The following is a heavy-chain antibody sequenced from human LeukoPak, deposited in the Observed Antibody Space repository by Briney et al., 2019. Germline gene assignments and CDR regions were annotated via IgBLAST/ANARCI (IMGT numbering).Heavy chain of an antibody. CDR3: ARDPPGIAAAGTEWFDP. J-gene: IGHJ5*02. Sequence: ASVKVSCKASGYIFTGYYMHWVRQAPGQGLEWMGWINPNSGGTNYAQKFQGRVTMTRDTSISTAYMELSRLRSDDTAVYYCARDPPGIAAAGTEWFDPWGQGTLVTVSS. CDR1: GYIFTGYY. V-gene: IGHV1-2*02. D-gene: IGHD6-13*01. CDR2: INPNSGGT.